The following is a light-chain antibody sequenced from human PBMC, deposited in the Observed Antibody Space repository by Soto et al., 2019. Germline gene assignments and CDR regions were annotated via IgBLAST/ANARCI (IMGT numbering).Light chain of an antibody. CDR3: QQYSGPPYT. CDR2: DAS. CDR1: QSVSSSY. V-gene: IGKV3-20*01. J-gene: IGKJ2*01. Sequence: EIVLTQSPGTLSLSPGERATLSCRASQSVSSSYLAWYQQKPGQAPRLLIYDASSRATGIPDRFSGSGSGTDFTLTISRLDPEDFAVYYCQQYSGPPYTLGQGTKLEIK.